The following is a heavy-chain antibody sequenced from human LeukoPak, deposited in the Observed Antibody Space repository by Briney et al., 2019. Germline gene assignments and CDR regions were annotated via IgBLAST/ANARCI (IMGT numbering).Heavy chain of an antibody. D-gene: IGHD1-26*01. CDR1: GFTFSDYY. CDR2: ISSSGSTI. Sequence: KPGGSLRLSCAASGFTFSDYYMSWIRQAPGKGLEWVSYISSSGSTIYYADSVKGRFTISRDNAKNSLYLQMNSLRAEDTAVYYCATSGSYFRYYFDHWGQGTLVTVSS. CDR3: ATSGSYFRYYFDH. V-gene: IGHV3-11*04. J-gene: IGHJ4*02.